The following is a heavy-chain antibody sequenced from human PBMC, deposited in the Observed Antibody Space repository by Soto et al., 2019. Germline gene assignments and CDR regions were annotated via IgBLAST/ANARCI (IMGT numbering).Heavy chain of an antibody. D-gene: IGHD2-2*01. CDR1: GYTFTSYG. CDR2: IIPIFGTA. Sequence: GASVKVSCKASGYTFTSYGISWVRQAPGQGLEWMGGIIPIFGTANYAQKFQGRVTITADEPTSTAYMELSSLRSEDTAVYYCARDRHIVVVPAAIPHSGMDVWGQGTTVTVSS. J-gene: IGHJ6*02. CDR3: ARDRHIVVVPAAIPHSGMDV. V-gene: IGHV1-69*13.